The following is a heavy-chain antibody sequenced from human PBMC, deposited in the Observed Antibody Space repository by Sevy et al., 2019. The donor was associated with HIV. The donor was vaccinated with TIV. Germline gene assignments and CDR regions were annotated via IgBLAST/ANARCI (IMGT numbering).Heavy chain of an antibody. D-gene: IGHD3-3*01. CDR2: ISSSSYI. J-gene: IGHJ4*02. CDR3: ARDAAGHYDFWSGYYEFDY. V-gene: IGHV3-21*01. CDR1: GFTFSSYS. Sequence: GGSLRLSCAASGFTFSSYSMNWVRQAPGKGLEWVSSISSSSYIYYADSVKGRFTISRDNAKNSLYLQMNSLRAEDTAVYYCARDAAGHYDFWSGYYEFDYWGQGTLVTVSS.